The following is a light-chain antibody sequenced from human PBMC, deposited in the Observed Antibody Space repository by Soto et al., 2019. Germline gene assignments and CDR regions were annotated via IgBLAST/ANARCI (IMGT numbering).Light chain of an antibody. CDR1: SSDVGAYDY. CDR3: SSYTSSSTYV. Sequence: QSALTQPASVSGSPGQSIAIACTGTSSDVGAYDYVSWYQQHPGKAPKVMIYDVTNRPSGVSNRFSGSKSGNTASLTISGLEAEDDADYYCSSYTSSSTYVFGTGTKLTVL. V-gene: IGLV2-14*01. CDR2: DVT. J-gene: IGLJ1*01.